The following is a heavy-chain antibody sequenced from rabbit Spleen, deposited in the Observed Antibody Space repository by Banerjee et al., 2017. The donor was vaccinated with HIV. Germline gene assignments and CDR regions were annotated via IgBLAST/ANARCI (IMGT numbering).Heavy chain of an antibody. J-gene: IGHJ6*01. V-gene: IGHV1S45*01. CDR2: INIVTGKS. Sequence: EQLEESGGGLVKPEGSLTLTCKASGVSFSDKDVMCWVRQAPGKGLEWIACINIVTGKSVYASWAKGRFIMSRTSSTTVTLQMTSLTAADTATYFCARDTSSSFSSYGMDRWGPGTLVTVS. D-gene: IGHD1-1*01. CDR3: ARDTSSSFSSYGMDR. CDR1: GVSFSDKDV.